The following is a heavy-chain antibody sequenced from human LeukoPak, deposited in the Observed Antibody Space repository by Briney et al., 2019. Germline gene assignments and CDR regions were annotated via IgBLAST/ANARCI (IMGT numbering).Heavy chain of an antibody. Sequence: GGSLRLSCAASGFTFSSYWMSWVRQAPGKGLEWVANIKQDGREKYYVDSVKGRFTISRDNAKNSLYLQMNSLRAEDTAVYYCARVVGYPSNWFDPWGQGTLVTVSS. J-gene: IGHJ5*02. CDR3: ARVVGYPSNWFDP. V-gene: IGHV3-7*01. CDR1: GFTFSSYW. D-gene: IGHD6-13*01. CDR2: IKQDGREK.